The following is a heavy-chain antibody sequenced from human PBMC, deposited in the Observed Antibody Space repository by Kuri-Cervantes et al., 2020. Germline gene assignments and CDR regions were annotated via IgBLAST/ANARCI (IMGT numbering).Heavy chain of an antibody. D-gene: IGHD3-10*01. CDR2: ISWDGGST. CDR1: GFTFDDYT. J-gene: IGHJ6*02. V-gene: IGHV3-43*01. Sequence: GESLKISCAASGFTFDDYTMHWVRQAPGKGLEWVSLISWDGGSTYYADSVKGRFTISRDNSKNSLYLQMNSLRTEDTALYYCAKDNYYGSGMVGYYGMDVWGQGTTVTVSS. CDR3: AKDNYYGSGMVGYYGMDV.